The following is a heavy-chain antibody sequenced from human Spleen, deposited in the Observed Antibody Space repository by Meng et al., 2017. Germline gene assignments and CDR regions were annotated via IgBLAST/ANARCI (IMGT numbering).Heavy chain of an antibody. CDR3: AKANSGFYFSTDY. D-gene: IGHD3-22*01. J-gene: IGHJ4*02. CDR1: GFTFSSYS. V-gene: IGHV3-21*04. CDR2: ISSSSSYI. Sequence: GESLKISCAASGFTFSSYSMNWVRQAPGKGLEWVSSISSSSSYIYYADSVKGRFTISRDNSKNTLDLQMNSLRAEDTAVYYCAKANSGFYFSTDYWGQGTLVTVSS.